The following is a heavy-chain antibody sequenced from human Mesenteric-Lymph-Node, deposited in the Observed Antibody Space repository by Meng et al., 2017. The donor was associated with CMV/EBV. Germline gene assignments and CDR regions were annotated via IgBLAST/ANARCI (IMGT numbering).Heavy chain of an antibody. CDR1: GFTFSSYW. D-gene: IGHD5-12*01. Sequence: GESLKISCAASGFTFSSYWMHWVRQAPGKGLVWVSRINSDGSSTSYADSVKGRFTISRDNAKNSLYLQMNSLRAEDTAVYYCASPRATGFDYWGQGTLVTVSS. J-gene: IGHJ4*02. CDR3: ASPRATGFDY. CDR2: INSDGSST. V-gene: IGHV3-74*01.